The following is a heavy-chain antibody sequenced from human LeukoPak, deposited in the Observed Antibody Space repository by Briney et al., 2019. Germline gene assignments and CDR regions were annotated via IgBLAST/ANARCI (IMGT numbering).Heavy chain of an antibody. CDR3: ARDRVERWLQGDAFDI. D-gene: IGHD5-24*01. J-gene: IGHJ3*02. Sequence: ASVKVSCKASGYTFTCYYMHWVRQAPGQGREWMGGINPNSGGTTYSQKFQGRVTMTRDTSISTLYIELSSLRSEDTAVYYCARDRVERWLQGDAFDIWGQGTMVTVSS. CDR1: GYTFTCYY. V-gene: IGHV1-2*02. CDR2: INPNSGGT.